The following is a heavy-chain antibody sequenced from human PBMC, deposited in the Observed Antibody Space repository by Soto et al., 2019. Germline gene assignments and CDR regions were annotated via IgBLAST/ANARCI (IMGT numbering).Heavy chain of an antibody. V-gene: IGHV1-46*02. CDR1: GYTFNTYY. Sequence: QDQLVQSGTEVKKPGDSVRVSCKAVGYTFNTYYVHWVRQAPGQGLEWMGIINPRAGPTSYAQRFQGGVTLPRGTSTSSVWMGLSSLTSAEADVDYGAFGRTAASAWLDPWGKGTLVSVSS. CDR3: AFGRTAASAWLDP. J-gene: IGHJ5*02. CDR2: INPRAGPT. D-gene: IGHD2-2*01.